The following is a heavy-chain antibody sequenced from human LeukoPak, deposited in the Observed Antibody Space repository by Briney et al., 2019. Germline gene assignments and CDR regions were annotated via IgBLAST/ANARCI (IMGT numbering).Heavy chain of an antibody. J-gene: IGHJ6*03. D-gene: IGHD3-16*01. CDR2: VYSGGAA. CDR3: AREIVLMMSDAASPYFMDV. Sequence: SESLSLTCSVSGASVNDYFWSWIRQAPGRGLEWLGQVYSGGAAEYSPSLKGQVTISLDASTNKVSLSLRSATPADTAVYFCAREIVLMMSDAASPYFMDVWGRGTTVTVAS. V-gene: IGHV4-59*02. CDR1: GASVNDYF.